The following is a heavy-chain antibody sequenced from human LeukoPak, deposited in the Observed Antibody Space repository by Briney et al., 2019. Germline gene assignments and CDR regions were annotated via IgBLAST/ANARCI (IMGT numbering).Heavy chain of an antibody. CDR1: GFTVSSNY. CDR2: ISSSSSYI. D-gene: IGHD2-2*01. CDR3: ARDQGYCSSSSCYVWGYYFDY. Sequence: PGGSLRLSCAASGFTVSSNYMSWVRQAPGKGLEWVSSISSSSSYIYYADSLRGRFTISRDNAKNSLYLQMNSLRAEDTAVYYCARDQGYCSSSSCYVWGYYFDYWGQGTPLTVSS. V-gene: IGHV3-21*01. J-gene: IGHJ4*02.